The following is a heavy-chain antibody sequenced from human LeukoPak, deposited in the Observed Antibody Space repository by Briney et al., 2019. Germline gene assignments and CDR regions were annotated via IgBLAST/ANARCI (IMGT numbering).Heavy chain of an antibody. Sequence: ASVKVSCKASGGTFSSYAISWVRQAPGQGLEWMGGIIPIFGTANYAQKFQGRVTITADKSTSTAYMELSSLRSEDTAVYYCARVSHSGHPVGAFDIWGQGTMVTVSS. V-gene: IGHV1-69*06. CDR3: ARVSHSGHPVGAFDI. CDR1: GGTFSSYA. CDR2: IIPIFGTA. J-gene: IGHJ3*02. D-gene: IGHD6-19*01.